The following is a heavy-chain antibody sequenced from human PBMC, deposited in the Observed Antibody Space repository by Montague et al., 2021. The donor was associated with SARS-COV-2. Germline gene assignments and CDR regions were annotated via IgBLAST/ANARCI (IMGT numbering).Heavy chain of an antibody. CDR3: ARHLNYRDYGGDDY. J-gene: IGHJ4*02. CDR2: IYYSGGT. V-gene: IGHV4-39*01. CDR1: GGPISSSSYF. D-gene: IGHD4-17*01. Sequence: SETLSLTCSVSGGPISSSSYFWGWIRQPPGKGLAWIGSIYYSGGTYSNSSLKSRVTISVDTSKNQFSLKLSSVTATDTAVYYCARHLNYRDYGGDDYWGQGTLVTVSS.